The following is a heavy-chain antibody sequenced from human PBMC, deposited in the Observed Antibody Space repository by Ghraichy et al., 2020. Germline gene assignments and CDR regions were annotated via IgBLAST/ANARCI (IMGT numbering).Heavy chain of an antibody. CDR3: LKGGPSARDSSGYLTLFDY. CDR1: GFTFSSYA. D-gene: IGHD3-22*01. CDR2: ISNNGGST. Sequence: GGSLRLSCSASGFTFSSYAMYWVRQAPGKGLEYVSVISNNGGSTYYADSVKGRFTISRDNSKKTLYLQMSSLRAEDTAVYYCLKGGPSARDSSGYLTLFDYWGQGTLVTVSS. J-gene: IGHJ4*02. V-gene: IGHV3-64D*09.